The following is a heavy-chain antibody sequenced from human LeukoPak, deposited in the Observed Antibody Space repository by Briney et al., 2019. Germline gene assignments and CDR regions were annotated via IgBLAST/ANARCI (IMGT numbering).Heavy chain of an antibody. J-gene: IGHJ4*02. V-gene: IGHV3-23*01. CDR1: GFTFSDYA. CDR3: AKNPYSTTFYYFHS. Sequence: PGGSLRLSCPASGFTFSDYAMTWVRQAPGKGLEWVSAITASGGGTFYAESVKGRFAISGDNSKNTLYLQMNSLRAEDTAVYYCAKNPYSTTFYYFHSWGQGTLVTVSS. D-gene: IGHD2/OR15-2a*01. CDR2: ITASGGGT.